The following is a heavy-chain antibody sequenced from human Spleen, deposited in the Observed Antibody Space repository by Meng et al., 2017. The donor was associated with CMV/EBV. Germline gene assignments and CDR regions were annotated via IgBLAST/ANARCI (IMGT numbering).Heavy chain of an antibody. V-gene: IGHV4-39*07. D-gene: IGHD5-12*01. J-gene: IGHJ4*02. CDR3: ARGKGLYGYSGYGTCDY. CDR1: GGSISSSSYY. CDR2: IYYSGST. Sequence: ESLKISCTVSGGSISSSSYYWGWIRQPPGKGLEWIGSIYYSGSTYYNPSLKSRVTISVDTSKNQFSLKLSSVTAADTAVYYCARGKGLYGYSGYGTCDYWGQGTLVTVSS.